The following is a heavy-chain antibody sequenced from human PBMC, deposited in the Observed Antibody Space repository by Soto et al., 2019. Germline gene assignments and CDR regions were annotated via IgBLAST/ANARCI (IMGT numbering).Heavy chain of an antibody. J-gene: IGHJ4*02. Sequence: QVHLVESGGGVVQPGRSLRLSCAASGFSFSTYGMHWVRQAPGKGLEWVAFISNDGSNKYYADSVKGRFTISRDNSKNTLYLQVNSLRAEDTAVYYGAKGFGNDWAVDFWGQGTMGTVSS. CDR1: GFSFSTYG. CDR2: ISNDGSNK. CDR3: AKGFGNDWAVDF. D-gene: IGHD1-1*01. V-gene: IGHV3-30*18.